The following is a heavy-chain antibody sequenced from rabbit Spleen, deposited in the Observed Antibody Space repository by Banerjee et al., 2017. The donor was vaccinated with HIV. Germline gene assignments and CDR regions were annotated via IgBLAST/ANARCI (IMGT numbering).Heavy chain of an antibody. Sequence: QSLEESGGDLVKPGASLTLTCTASGFSFSSTYNMCWVRQAPGKGPEWVACIYGGWSATTYYASWAKGRFTISKTSSTTVTLQMTRLTAADTATYFCARDTSSSFSSYGMDLWGQGTLVTVS. V-gene: IGHV1S40*01. CDR3: ARDTSSSFSSYGMDL. CDR1: GFSFSSTYN. CDR2: IYGGWSATT. D-gene: IGHD1-1*01. J-gene: IGHJ6*01.